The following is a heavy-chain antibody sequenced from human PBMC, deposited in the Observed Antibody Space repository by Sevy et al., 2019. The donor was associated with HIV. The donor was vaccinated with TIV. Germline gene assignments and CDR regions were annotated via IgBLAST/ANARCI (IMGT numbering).Heavy chain of an antibody. Sequence: GGSLRLSCAASGFTVSSNYMSWVRQAPGKGLEWVSVIYSGGSTYYADSVKGRFTISRDNSKNTLYLQMNSLRAEDTAVYYCARVSARYGSGLNYYYGMDVWGQGTTVTVSS. V-gene: IGHV3-53*01. CDR1: GFTVSSNY. CDR3: ARVSARYGSGLNYYYGMDV. D-gene: IGHD3-10*01. CDR2: IYSGGST. J-gene: IGHJ6*02.